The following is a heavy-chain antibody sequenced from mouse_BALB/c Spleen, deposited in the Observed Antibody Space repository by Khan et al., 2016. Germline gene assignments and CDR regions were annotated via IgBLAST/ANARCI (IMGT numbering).Heavy chain of an antibody. D-gene: IGHD2-1*01. J-gene: IGHJ4*01. CDR2: IYPGDGDT. Sequence: QVWLQQSGAELVRPGSSVKISCKASGYVFSNFWMNWVKQRPGQGLEWIGQIYPGDGDTNYNGKFKGKATLTADKSSSTAYMQLSSLTSEDSAVYFCAKGNGNPYYALDHWGQGTSVTVSS. CDR1: GYVFSNFW. V-gene: IGHV1-80*01. CDR3: AKGNGNPYYALDH.